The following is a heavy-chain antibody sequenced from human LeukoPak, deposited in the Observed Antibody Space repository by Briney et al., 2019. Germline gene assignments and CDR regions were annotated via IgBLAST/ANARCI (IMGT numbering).Heavy chain of an antibody. CDR3: ARGRGGSGSYYPNWFDP. V-gene: IGHV4-61*01. J-gene: IGHJ5*02. CDR2: IYYSGST. D-gene: IGHD3-10*01. Sequence: SETLSLTCTVSGGSISSISYYWSWIRQPPGKGLEWIGYIYYSGSTNYNPSLKSRVTISVDTSKNQFSLKLSSVTAADTAVYYCARGRGGSGSYYPNWFDPWGQGTLVTVSS. CDR1: GGSISSISYY.